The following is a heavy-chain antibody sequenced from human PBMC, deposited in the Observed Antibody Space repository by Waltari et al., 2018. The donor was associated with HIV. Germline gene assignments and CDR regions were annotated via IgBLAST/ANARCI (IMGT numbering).Heavy chain of an antibody. Sequence: EVQLVESGGGLVQPGGSLKLSCAASGFTFNTYWMHWVRQDPAKGLMWVARINSDGSTTGYAGSVKGRFTISRDNAKNTLYLQINCLRAEDTALYYCVRDYTSWYGGNHDVCDLWGQGTLVTVSS. CDR3: VRDYTSWYGGNHDVCDL. D-gene: IGHD6-13*01. CDR1: GFTFNTYW. J-gene: IGHJ3*01. CDR2: INSDGSTT. V-gene: IGHV3-74*01.